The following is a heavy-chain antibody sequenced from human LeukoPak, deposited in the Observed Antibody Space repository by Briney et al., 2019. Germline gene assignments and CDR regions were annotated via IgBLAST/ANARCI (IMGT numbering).Heavy chain of an antibody. Sequence: GGSLRLSCAASGFTVSSNFVSWVRQAPGKGLEWVSVIYSGGSTYYADSVKGRFTISRDNSKNTVYLQMNSLRAEDTAVYYCALTSDYYYYGMDVWGQGTTVTVSS. CDR3: ALTSDYYYYGMDV. CDR1: GFTVSSNF. J-gene: IGHJ6*02. CDR2: IYSGGST. D-gene: IGHD1/OR15-1a*01. V-gene: IGHV3-53*01.